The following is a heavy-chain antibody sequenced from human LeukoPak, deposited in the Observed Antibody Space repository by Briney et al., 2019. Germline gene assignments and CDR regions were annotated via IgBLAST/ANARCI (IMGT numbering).Heavy chain of an antibody. CDR2: IESSGATT. J-gene: IGHJ4*02. CDR1: GFTFSRYA. Sequence: GGSLRLSCAASGFTFSRYAMSWARQAPGKGLEWVSLIESSGATTYYADSVKGRFTISRDNSKNTLYLQMNSLRAEDTAVYYCARDRSEEYFDYWGQGTLVTVSS. CDR3: ARDRSEEYFDY. V-gene: IGHV3-23*01.